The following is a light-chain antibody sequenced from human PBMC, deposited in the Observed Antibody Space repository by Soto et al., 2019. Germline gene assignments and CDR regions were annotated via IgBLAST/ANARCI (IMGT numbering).Light chain of an antibody. Sequence: QSALTQPASVSGSPGQSITISCTGTSSDVGDYNYVSWYQQHPGKAPQLIIYDVSFRPSGVSNRFSGSKSGNTASLTISGLQAEDEADYYCSSYTSSSSLVFGGGTQLTVL. CDR1: SSDVGDYNY. CDR2: DVS. V-gene: IGLV2-14*01. CDR3: SSYTSSSSLV. J-gene: IGLJ2*01.